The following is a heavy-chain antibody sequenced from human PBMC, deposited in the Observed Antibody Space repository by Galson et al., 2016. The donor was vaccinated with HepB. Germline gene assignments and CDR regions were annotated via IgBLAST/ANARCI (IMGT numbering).Heavy chain of an antibody. J-gene: IGHJ6*02. V-gene: IGHV1-2*04. CDR2: INPKSGGT. CDR1: GYTFTDYY. CDR3: ARLGAGSYYYFALDV. D-gene: IGHD3-10*01. Sequence: SVKVSCKASGYTFTDYYMHWVRQAPGQGLEWVGWINPKSGGTNYAQKFQGWVTMTRDTSINTAYMELRRLRAEDTAVYYCARLGAGSYYYFALDVWGQGTTVTVSS.